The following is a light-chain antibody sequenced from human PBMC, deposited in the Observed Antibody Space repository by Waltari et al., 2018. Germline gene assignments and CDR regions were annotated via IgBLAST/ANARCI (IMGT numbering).Light chain of an antibody. CDR3: QQYKHWPPYS. J-gene: IGKJ2*03. CDR2: DSS. CDR1: ESFSDS. V-gene: IGKV3-15*01. Sequence: EIVMTQSPATLSVSPGERVNLSCRASESFSDSLAWVQFKPGQAPRLVIYDSSTRATDFPARFSGSVSGTEFTITISSLQSEDFAVYFCQQYKHWPPYSFGQGTKLEIK.